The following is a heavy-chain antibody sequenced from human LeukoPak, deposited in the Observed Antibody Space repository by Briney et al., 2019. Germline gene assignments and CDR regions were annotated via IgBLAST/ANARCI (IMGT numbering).Heavy chain of an antibody. D-gene: IGHD6-25*01. Sequence: ASVKFSCKASGYTFTNDGIGWVRQAPGQGLEWMGWISAYNGNTNHAQEFQGRVTMTTDTSTSTAYMELRSLRSDDTAVYFCARQFSGTSPGDYWGQGTLVTVSS. CDR1: GYTFTNDG. CDR2: ISAYNGNT. CDR3: ARQFSGTSPGDY. V-gene: IGHV1-18*01. J-gene: IGHJ4*02.